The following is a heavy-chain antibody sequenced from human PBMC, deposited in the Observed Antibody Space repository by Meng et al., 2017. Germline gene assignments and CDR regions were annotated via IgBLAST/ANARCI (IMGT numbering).Heavy chain of an antibody. V-gene: IGHV7-4-1*02. D-gene: IGHD1-26*01. Sequence: QVPVVQVGYELKKPGASVKGSCKASGYTFTSYAMNWVRQAPGQGLEWMGWINTNTGNPTYAQGFTGRFVFSLDTSVSTAYLQISSLKAEDTAVYYCARDLIGRWYSGSHGAFGYWGQGTLVTVSS. CDR1: GYTFTSYA. CDR2: INTNTGNP. CDR3: ARDLIGRWYSGSHGAFGY. J-gene: IGHJ4*02.